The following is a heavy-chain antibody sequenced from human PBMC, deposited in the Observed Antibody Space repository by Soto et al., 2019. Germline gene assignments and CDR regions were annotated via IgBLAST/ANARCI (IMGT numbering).Heavy chain of an antibody. CDR2: IYYSGST. CDR1: GGSISSGCYY. J-gene: IGHJ5*02. D-gene: IGHD3-9*01. V-gene: IGHV4-31*03. CDR3: ARGNNVLRYFGNWFDP. Sequence: SLSLTCTVSGGSISSGCYYWSWIRQHPGKGLEWIGYIYYSGSTYYNPSLKSRVTISVDTSKNQFSLKLSSVTAADTAVYYCARGNNVLRYFGNWFDPWGQGTLVTVSS.